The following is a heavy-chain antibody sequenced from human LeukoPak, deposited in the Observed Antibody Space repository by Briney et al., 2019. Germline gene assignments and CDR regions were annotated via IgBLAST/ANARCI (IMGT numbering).Heavy chain of an antibody. D-gene: IGHD3-10*01. V-gene: IGHV5-10-1*01. CDR1: GYCFSSYW. Sequence: GESLKISCKGSGYCFSSYWITWVRQMPGKGLEWMGRIDPSDSYTKYSPSFQGHVTISVDKSISTAYLQWSSLKAPDTAMYYCASESGSGSYYDYWGQGTLVTVSS. CDR3: ASESGSGSYYDY. CDR2: IDPSDSYT. J-gene: IGHJ4*02.